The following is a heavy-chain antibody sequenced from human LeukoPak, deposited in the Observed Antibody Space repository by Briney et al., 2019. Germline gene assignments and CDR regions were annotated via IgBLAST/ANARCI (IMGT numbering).Heavy chain of an antibody. Sequence: SEALSLTCTVSGGSITSNSYYWGWIHQPPGKGLEWIGYIYYSGSTNYNPSLKSRVTISVDTSKNQFSLKLSSVTAADTAVYYCARGVVIAPQTFDYWGQGTLVTVSS. CDR1: GGSITSNSYY. CDR3: ARGVVIAPQTFDY. J-gene: IGHJ4*02. CDR2: IYYSGST. V-gene: IGHV4-61*05. D-gene: IGHD2-21*01.